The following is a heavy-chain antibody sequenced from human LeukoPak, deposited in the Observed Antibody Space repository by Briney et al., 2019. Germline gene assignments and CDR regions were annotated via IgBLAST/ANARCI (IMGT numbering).Heavy chain of an antibody. J-gene: IGHJ4*02. D-gene: IGHD3-22*01. Sequence: SETLSLTCAVYGGSFSGYYWGWIRQPPGKGLEWIGSIYYSGSTYYNPSLKSRVTISVDTSKNQFSLKLSSVTAADTAVYYCASYYYDSSGYDYWGQGTLVTVSS. V-gene: IGHV4-39*01. CDR3: ASYYYDSSGYDY. CDR1: GGSFSGYY. CDR2: IYYSGST.